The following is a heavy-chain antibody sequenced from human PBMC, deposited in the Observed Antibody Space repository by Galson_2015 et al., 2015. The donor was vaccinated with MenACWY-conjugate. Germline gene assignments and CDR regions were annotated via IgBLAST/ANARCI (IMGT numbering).Heavy chain of an antibody. CDR2: ISGSDGST. J-gene: IGHJ6*02. CDR3: AKDSHYYDSVGSPYYYYGLDV. D-gene: IGHD3-22*01. CDR1: GFTFSTYA. Sequence: SLRLSCAASGFTFSTYAMTWVRQAPGKGLEWVSVISGSDGSTYYADSVKGRFTISRDNSKNTLYLQMNSLRAEDTAVYYCAKDSHYYDSVGSPYYYYGLDVWGQGTTVAVSS. V-gene: IGHV3-23*01.